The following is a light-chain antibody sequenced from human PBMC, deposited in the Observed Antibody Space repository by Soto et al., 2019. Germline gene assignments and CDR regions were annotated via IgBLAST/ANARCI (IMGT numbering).Light chain of an antibody. CDR2: GAS. CDR3: QQYNNWPPYT. Sequence: EIGMTQSPATLSVSPGERATLSCRASQSVSSNLAWYQQKPGQAPRLLIYGASTRATGIPARFSGSGSGTECTLTISSLQSEDFAVYYCQQYNNWPPYTFGQGTKLEIK. CDR1: QSVSSN. J-gene: IGKJ2*01. V-gene: IGKV3-15*01.